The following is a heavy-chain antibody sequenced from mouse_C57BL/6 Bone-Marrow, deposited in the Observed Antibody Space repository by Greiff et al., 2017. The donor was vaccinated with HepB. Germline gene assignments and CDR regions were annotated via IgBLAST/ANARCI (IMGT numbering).Heavy chain of an antibody. CDR3: ARERGFITTVVACDY. D-gene: IGHD1-1*01. J-gene: IGHJ2*01. V-gene: IGHV5-4*01. CDR2: ISDGGSYT. CDR1: GFTFSSYA. Sequence: EVQVVESGGGLVKPGGSLKLSCAASGFTFSSYAMSWVRQTPEKRLEWVATISDGGSYTYYPDNVKGRFTISRDNAKNNLYLQMSHLKSEDTAMYYCARERGFITTVVACDYGGQGTTLTVSS.